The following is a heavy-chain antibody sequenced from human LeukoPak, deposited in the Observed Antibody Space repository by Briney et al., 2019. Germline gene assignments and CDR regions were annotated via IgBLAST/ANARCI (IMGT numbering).Heavy chain of an antibody. D-gene: IGHD7-27*01. CDR2: ISGSGTT. CDR3: AKDLNWGGR. Sequence: GGSLRLSCVASGFTFSTPAMTWVRQAPGKGLEWVSGISGSGTTDYADSVKGRFTISRDNSRNTLYLQMNSLRAEDTAVYYCAKDLNWGGRWGQGTLVTVSS. CDR1: GFTFSTPA. J-gene: IGHJ4*02. V-gene: IGHV3-23*01.